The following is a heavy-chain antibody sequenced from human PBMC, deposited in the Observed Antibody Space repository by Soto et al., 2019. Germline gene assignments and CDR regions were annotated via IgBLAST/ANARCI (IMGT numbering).Heavy chain of an antibody. V-gene: IGHV4-39*01. CDR1: GGSISSSSYY. D-gene: IGHD2-15*01. Sequence: QLQLQESGPGLVKPSETLSLTCTVSGGSISSSSYYWGWIRQPPGKGLEWIGSIYYSGSTYYNPSLKSRVTISVDTSKNQFSLKLSSVTAADTAVYYCAVGYCSGGSCYTLDYWGQGTLVTVSS. J-gene: IGHJ4*02. CDR2: IYYSGST. CDR3: AVGYCSGGSCYTLDY.